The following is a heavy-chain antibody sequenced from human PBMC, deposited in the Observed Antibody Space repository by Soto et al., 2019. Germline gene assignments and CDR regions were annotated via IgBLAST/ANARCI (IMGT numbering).Heavy chain of an antibody. Sequence: GGSLRLSCVASGFTISSHWRHWVRRAPGNGLVWVSRIKGDGSSTSHADSVKGRFTISRDNAKNTLFLQMNSLRAEDTAVYYCAREVAPAALTPSCLMDGWGQGTTVTVSS. CDR1: GFTISSHW. V-gene: IGHV3-74*01. CDR3: AREVAPAALTPSCLMDG. CDR2: IKGDGSST. D-gene: IGHD2-2*01. J-gene: IGHJ6*02.